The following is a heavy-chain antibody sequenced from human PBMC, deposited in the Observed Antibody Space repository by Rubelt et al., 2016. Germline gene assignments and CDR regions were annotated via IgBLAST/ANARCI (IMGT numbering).Heavy chain of an antibody. Sequence: QGQLVQSGSDLKEPGASVKVSCKASGYTFINYGISWVRQAPGQGLEWMGWISPYNGNTNYGQNFQGRVTMTTDTSTGKVYMELRSLRSDDTAGYYCARDRSSSDYWGQGTLVTGSS. D-gene: IGHD6-6*01. CDR2: ISPYNGNT. CDR1: GYTFINYG. CDR3: ARDRSSSDY. V-gene: IGHV1-18*01. J-gene: IGHJ4*02.